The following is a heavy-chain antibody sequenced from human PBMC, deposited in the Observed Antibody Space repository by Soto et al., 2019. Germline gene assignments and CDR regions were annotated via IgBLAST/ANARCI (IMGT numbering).Heavy chain of an antibody. V-gene: IGHV6-1*01. CDR1: MASLSSSSSG. D-gene: IGHD1-26*01. Sequence: SQTISLTCAITMASLSSSSSGCSGVPQSPSRGLEWLGRTYYRSKWYYEYAVSVRGRITINPDTSKNQYSLQLNSVTPEDTAVYSWARGEKYSGRTFDYWGQGTLVTVSS. CDR2: TYYRSKWYY. J-gene: IGHJ4*01. CDR3: ARGEKYSGRTFDY.